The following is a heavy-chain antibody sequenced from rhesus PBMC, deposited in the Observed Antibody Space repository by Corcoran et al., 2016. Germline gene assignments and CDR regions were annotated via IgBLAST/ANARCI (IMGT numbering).Heavy chain of an antibody. J-gene: IGHJ4*01. Sequence: QVTLKESGPALVKPTQTLTLTCTSSGLSLSTSGMGVGWIRQPPGKALEWLASIDWDDGKYYSNPLKSRLTHSKDAAQNQVVLTMPNRDPVDTATYYCARGTRASPGGYGAAGLCFGDYWGQGVLVTVSS. CDR2: IDWDDGK. V-gene: IGHV2S1*01. D-gene: IGHD6-13*01. CDR1: GLSLSTSGMG. CDR3: ARGTRASPGGYGAAGLCFGDY.